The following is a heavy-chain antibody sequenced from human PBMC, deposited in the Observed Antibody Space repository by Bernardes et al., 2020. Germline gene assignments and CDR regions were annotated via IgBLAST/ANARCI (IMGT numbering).Heavy chain of an antibody. CDR3: ARGLVAEDAFDI. D-gene: IGHD2-8*02. J-gene: IGHJ3*02. CDR1: GGSISSYY. CDR2: IYYSGST. Sequence: SETLSLTRTVSGGSISSYYWSWIRQPPGKGLEWIGYIYYSGSTNYNPSLKSRVTISVDTSKNQFSLKLSSVTAADTAVYYCARGLVAEDAFDIWGQGTMVTVSS. V-gene: IGHV4-59*01.